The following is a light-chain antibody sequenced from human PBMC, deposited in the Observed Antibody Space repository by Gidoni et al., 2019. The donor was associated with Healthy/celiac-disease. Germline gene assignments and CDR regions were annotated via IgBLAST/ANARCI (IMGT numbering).Light chain of an antibody. CDR1: SSNIGSHT. V-gene: IGLV1-44*01. CDR3: AAWDDSLNGPV. J-gene: IGLJ3*02. Sequence: QSVLTQPPSASGTPGHRVTISCSGSSSNIGSHTVNWYQQLPGTAPKLLIYSNNQPPSWVPDRFSGSKSGTSASLAISGLQSEYEADYYCAAWDDSLNGPVFGGGTKLTVL. CDR2: SNN.